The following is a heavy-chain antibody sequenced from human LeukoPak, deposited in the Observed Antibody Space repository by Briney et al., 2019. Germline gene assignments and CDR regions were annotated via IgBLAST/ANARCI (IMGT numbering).Heavy chain of an antibody. V-gene: IGHV4-34*01. CDR3: ARGIGAAAGHSDY. Sequence: SETLSLTCAVYGGSFSGYYWSWIRQPPGKGLEWIGEINHSGSTNYNPSLKSRVTISVDTSKNQFSLKLSSVTAADTAVYYCARGIGAAAGHSDYWGQGTLVTVSS. D-gene: IGHD6-13*01. CDR2: INHSGST. CDR1: GGSFSGYY. J-gene: IGHJ4*02.